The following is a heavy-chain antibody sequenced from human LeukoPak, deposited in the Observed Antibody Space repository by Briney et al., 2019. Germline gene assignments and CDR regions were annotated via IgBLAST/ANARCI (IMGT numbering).Heavy chain of an antibody. CDR2: IIPILGIA. D-gene: IGHD1-26*01. CDR3: ARERRNSGSYNYYYYGMDV. V-gene: IGHV1-69*04. J-gene: IGHJ6*02. Sequence: SVKVSCKASGGSFSSYAISWVRQAPGQGLEWMGRIIPILGIANYAQKFQGRVTITADKSTSTAYMELSSLRSEDTAVYYCARERRNSGSYNYYYYGMDVWGQGTTVTVSS. CDR1: GGSFSSYA.